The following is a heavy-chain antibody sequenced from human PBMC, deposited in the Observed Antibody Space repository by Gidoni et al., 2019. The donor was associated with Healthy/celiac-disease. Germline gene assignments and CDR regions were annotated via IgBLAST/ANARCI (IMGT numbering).Heavy chain of an antibody. CDR1: GFTFSSYA. D-gene: IGHD2-2*01. V-gene: IGHV3-30-3*01. J-gene: IGHJ3*02. Sequence: QVQLVESGGGRVQPGRSLTRPCPASGFTFSSYAWHWVRPAPGQRLECVSVISYDGSNNYYADSGKGPFTISRYNSKNTLYLQIISLRAEDTAVYYCARDGSSTSHDAFDIWGQGTTVTVSS. CDR3: ARDGSSTSHDAFDI. CDR2: ISYDGSNN.